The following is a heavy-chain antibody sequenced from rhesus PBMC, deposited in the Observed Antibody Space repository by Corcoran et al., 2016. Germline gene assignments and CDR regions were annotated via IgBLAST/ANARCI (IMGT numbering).Heavy chain of an antibody. D-gene: IGHD3-3*01. V-gene: IGHV1S2*01. J-gene: IGHJ4*01. CDR2: IPPYNGNP. CDR3: ARSYNFVDAPDY. Sequence: QVHLVQSGAEVKRPGSSVKGSCKASGYTFTDYYRHWVRQAPRQGLEWIGWIPPYNGNPKYAQKFQGRVTMTRATSTSTAYMELGSLRSEYTAVYYCARSYNFVDAPDYWGQGVLVTVSS. CDR1: GYTFTDYY.